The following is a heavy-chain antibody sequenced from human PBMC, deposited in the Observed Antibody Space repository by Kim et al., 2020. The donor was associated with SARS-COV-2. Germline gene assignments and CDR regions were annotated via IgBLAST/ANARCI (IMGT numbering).Heavy chain of an antibody. Sequence: GGSLRLSCAASGFTFSSYSMNWVRQAPGKGLEWVSYISSSSSTIYYADSVKGRFTISRDNAKHSLYLHMNSLRDEDTAVYYCAPEGSGYDYYYYGMDVWG. J-gene: IGHJ6*01. D-gene: IGHD5-12*01. CDR1: GFTFSSYS. CDR3: APEGSGYDYYYYGMDV. CDR2: ISSSSSTI. V-gene: IGHV3-48*02.